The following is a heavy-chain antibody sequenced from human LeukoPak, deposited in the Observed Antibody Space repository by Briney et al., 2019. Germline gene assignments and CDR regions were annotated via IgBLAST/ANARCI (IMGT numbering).Heavy chain of an antibody. D-gene: IGHD2-15*01. V-gene: IGHV3-23*01. CDR1: GVIFSGCG. CDR3: AKAGRDIVGGKYYEYYMDV. Sequence: GGSLRLSCAASGVIFSGCGMNRVRQAPGKGLEWVSSISGGGGRTYYADSVKGRVTISRDNSKNTLFLQLNGLRAEDTAVYYCAKAGRDIVGGKYYEYYMDVWGKGTTVTVSS. J-gene: IGHJ6*03. CDR2: ISGGGGRT.